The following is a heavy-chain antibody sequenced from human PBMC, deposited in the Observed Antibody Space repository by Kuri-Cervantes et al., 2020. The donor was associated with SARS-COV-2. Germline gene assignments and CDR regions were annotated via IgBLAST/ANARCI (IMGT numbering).Heavy chain of an antibody. CDR1: GFTFSSYW. J-gene: IGHJ4*02. V-gene: IGHV3-7*05. D-gene: IGHD2-21*02. CDR3: ARVVVTATYYFDC. Sequence: GESLKISCAASGFTFSSYWMSWVRQAPGKGLEWVANIKQDGSEKYYVDSVKGRFTISRDNAKNSLYLQMNSLRAEDTAVYYCARVVVTATYYFDCWGQGTLVTVSS. CDR2: IKQDGSEK.